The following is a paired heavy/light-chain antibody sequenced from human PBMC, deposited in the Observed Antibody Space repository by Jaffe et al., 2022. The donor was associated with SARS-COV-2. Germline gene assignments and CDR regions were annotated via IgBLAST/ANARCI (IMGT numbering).Heavy chain of an antibody. CDR3: ASYREDGSNVPLDY. V-gene: IGHV3-73*02. Sequence: EVQLVESGGGFVPPGGSLKLSCTASGFTFPDTAIHWVRQSSGRGLEWVGRIRSKTYSLATLYDGSLKGRFTISRDDSKNTAYLQMTSLETDDTALYFCASYREDGSNVPLDYWGQGTLVTVSS. CDR2: IRSKTYSLAT. J-gene: IGHJ4*02. D-gene: IGHD5-12*01. CDR1: GFTFPDTA.
Light chain of an antibody. Sequence: EIVLTQSPGTLSLSPGERATLSCRASQSVKSNYLAWYQQKPGQAPRLLIHDASSRAIAIPDRFGGSGSGTDFTLTISRLEPEDFAVYYCHQYGTSPRTFGQGTKVEVK. J-gene: IGKJ1*01. CDR2: DAS. CDR1: QSVKSNY. V-gene: IGKV3-20*01. CDR3: HQYGTSPRT.